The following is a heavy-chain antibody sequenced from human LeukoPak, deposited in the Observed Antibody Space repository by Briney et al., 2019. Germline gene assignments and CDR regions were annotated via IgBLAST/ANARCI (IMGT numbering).Heavy chain of an antibody. Sequence: GGSLRLSCAASGFTVSSNYMSWVRQAPGKGLEWVSVIYSGGSTYYADSVKGRFTISRDNSKNTLYLQMNSLRAEDTAVYYCARVRSSGWYEFDYWGEGTLVTVSS. CDR2: IYSGGST. V-gene: IGHV3-53*01. J-gene: IGHJ4*02. CDR3: ARVRSSGWYEFDY. CDR1: GFTVSSNY. D-gene: IGHD6-19*01.